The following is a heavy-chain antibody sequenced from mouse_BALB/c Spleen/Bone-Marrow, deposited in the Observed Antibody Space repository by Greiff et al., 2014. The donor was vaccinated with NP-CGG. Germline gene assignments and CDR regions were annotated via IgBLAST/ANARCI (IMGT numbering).Heavy chain of an antibody. CDR1: GFTFSDFY. CDR3: ARDVGYGNYFVY. CDR2: SRNKAKYYTT. J-gene: IGHJ3*01. D-gene: IGHD2-10*02. V-gene: IGHV7-1*02. Sequence: EVKVEESGGGLVQPGDSLRLSCATSGFTFSDFYMEWVRQPPGKRLEWIAASRNKAKYYTTEYSASVKGRFTVSRDTSQSVLYLQMNALRAEDTAIYYCARDVGYGNYFVYWGQGTLVTVSA.